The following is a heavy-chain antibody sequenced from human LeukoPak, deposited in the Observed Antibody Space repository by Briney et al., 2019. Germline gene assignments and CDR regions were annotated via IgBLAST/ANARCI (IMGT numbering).Heavy chain of an antibody. V-gene: IGHV3-48*01. CDR1: GFTFSTYT. Sequence: GGSLRLSCAASGFTFSTYTMNWVRQAPGKGLEWISYISMDGDTMYYADSVKGRFTISRDNAKNSLYLQMNSLRAEDTAVYYCARMVRGVINYYYYYYMDVWGKGTTVTVSS. J-gene: IGHJ6*03. D-gene: IGHD3-10*01. CDR3: ARMVRGVINYYYYYYMDV. CDR2: ISMDGDTM.